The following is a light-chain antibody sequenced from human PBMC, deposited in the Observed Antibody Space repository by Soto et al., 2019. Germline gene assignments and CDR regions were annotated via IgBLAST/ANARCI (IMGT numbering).Light chain of an antibody. CDR3: QRTTGFPFA. CDR1: EGIISW. CDR2: AAS. V-gene: IGKV1-12*02. J-gene: IGKJ4*01. Sequence: DIQMTQSPSFVSASAGDRVTLTCRASEGIISWLAWYQHRPGRAPKLLIHAASNLESGVPSRFSGSGSATDFTLTISSLQPEDFAAYYCQRTTGFPFAFGGGTKVEIK.